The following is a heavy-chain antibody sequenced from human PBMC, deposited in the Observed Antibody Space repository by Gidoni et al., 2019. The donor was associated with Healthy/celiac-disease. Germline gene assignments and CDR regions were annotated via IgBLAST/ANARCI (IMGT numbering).Heavy chain of an antibody. V-gene: IGHV3-30*18. CDR1: GFTVSSYG. D-gene: IGHD3-22*01. Sequence: QVQLVESGGGVFQPGRSLRLSCAAAGFTVSSYGMHWVRQATGKGLEWVAVISYDGSNKYYADSVKGRFTISRDNSKNTLYLQMNSLRAEDTAVYYCAKVSGYYDSSSLFDYWGQGTLVTVSS. CDR3: AKVSGYYDSSSLFDY. J-gene: IGHJ4*02. CDR2: ISYDGSNK.